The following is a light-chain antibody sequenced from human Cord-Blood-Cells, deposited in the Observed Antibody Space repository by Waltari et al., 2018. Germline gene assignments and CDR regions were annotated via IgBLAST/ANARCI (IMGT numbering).Light chain of an antibody. CDR3: SSYTSSSTRV. CDR1: SSDVGGYNY. CDR2: DVS. V-gene: IGLV2-14*01. Sequence: QSALTQPASVPGSPGQSITIPCPGTSSDVGGYNYVSWYQQYPGKAPKLIIYDVSNRPSGVSNRFSGSKSGNTASLTISGLQAEDEADYYCSSYTSSSTRVFGGGTKLTVL. J-gene: IGLJ3*02.